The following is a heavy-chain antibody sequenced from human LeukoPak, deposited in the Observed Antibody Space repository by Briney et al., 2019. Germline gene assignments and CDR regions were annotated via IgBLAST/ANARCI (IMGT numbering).Heavy chain of an antibody. CDR3: AIATVTTLIFDY. V-gene: IGHV1-18*01. J-gene: IGHJ4*02. CDR2: ISAYNGNT. CDR1: GYTFTSYG. D-gene: IGHD4-17*01. Sequence: GASVKVSCKAFGYTFTSYGISWVRQAPGQGLEWMGWISAYNGNTNYAQKLQGRVTMTTDTSTSTAYMELRSLRSDDTAVYYCAIATVTTLIFDYWGQGTLVTVSS.